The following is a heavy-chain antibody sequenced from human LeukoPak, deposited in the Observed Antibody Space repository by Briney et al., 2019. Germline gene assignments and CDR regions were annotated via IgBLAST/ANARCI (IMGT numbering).Heavy chain of an antibody. CDR1: GGTFSSYA. J-gene: IGHJ4*02. Sequence: ASVKVSCKASGGTFSSYAISWVRQAPGQGLEWMGRIIPILGTANYAQKFQGRVTITADKSTSTAYMELSSLRSEDTAVYYCAREGYGDYVGKFDYWGQGTLVTVSS. D-gene: IGHD4-17*01. CDR2: IIPILGTA. V-gene: IGHV1-69*04. CDR3: AREGYGDYVGKFDY.